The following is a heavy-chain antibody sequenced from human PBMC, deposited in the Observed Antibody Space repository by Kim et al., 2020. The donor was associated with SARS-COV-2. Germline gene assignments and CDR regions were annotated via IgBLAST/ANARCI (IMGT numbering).Heavy chain of an antibody. Sequence: SETLSLTCTVSGGYISSISYFWGWIRQPPGKGLEWIASIHYTGSTYYNPSLKSRVTISVDTSKNHFSLKLSSVTAADTAVYYCARAWNTAMVNYWGQGTL. CDR2: IHYTGST. J-gene: IGHJ4*02. D-gene: IGHD5-18*01. CDR3: ARAWNTAMVNY. V-gene: IGHV4-39*07. CDR1: GGYISSISYF.